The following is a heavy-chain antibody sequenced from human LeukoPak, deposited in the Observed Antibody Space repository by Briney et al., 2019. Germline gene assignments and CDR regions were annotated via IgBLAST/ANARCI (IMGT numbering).Heavy chain of an antibody. CDR2: ISGGGDIT. Sequence: GGSLRLSCAASGFNFANHAMSWVRQTPGKGLEWVSAISGGGDITYYADSVRGRFTISRDNSKDTLFLQMHSLRPGDTAVYYCARAYPVSSHFDYWGQGTLVTVSS. CDR3: ARAYPVSSHFDY. CDR1: GFNFANHA. V-gene: IGHV3-23*01. J-gene: IGHJ4*02.